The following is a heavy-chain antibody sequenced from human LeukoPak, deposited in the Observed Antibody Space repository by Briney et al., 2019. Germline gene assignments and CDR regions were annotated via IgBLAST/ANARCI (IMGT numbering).Heavy chain of an antibody. CDR3: ARVLLNYVCYFDY. CDR2: IKQDGSGR. V-gene: IGHV3-7*04. J-gene: IGHJ4*02. Sequence: GGSLRLSCAASGFTFSSYWMSWVRQAPGKGLEWVANIKQDGSGRYYVDSVKGRFTISRDNAKNSLYLQMNSLRAEDTAVYCCARVLLNYVCYFDYWGQGTLVTVSS. D-gene: IGHD4-11*01. CDR1: GFTFSSYW.